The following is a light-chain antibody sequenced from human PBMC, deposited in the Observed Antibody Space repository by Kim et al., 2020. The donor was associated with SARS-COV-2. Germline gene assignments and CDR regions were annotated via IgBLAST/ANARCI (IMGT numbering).Light chain of an antibody. CDR2: DVS. Sequence: AIQLTQSPSSLSASVGDRVTITCRASQGISGALAWYQQKPGKAPKLLIYDVSSLEGGVPSRFSGRGSGTEFTLTISSLQPEDSATYYCQQFKTYITFGQGTRLEIK. CDR3: QQFKTYIT. CDR1: QGISGA. J-gene: IGKJ5*01. V-gene: IGKV1-13*02.